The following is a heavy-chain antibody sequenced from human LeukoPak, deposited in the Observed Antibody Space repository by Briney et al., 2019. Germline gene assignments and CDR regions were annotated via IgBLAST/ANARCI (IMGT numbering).Heavy chain of an antibody. V-gene: IGHV3-23*01. J-gene: IGHJ4*02. D-gene: IGHD3-10*01. Sequence: PGGSLRLSCAASGFTLNTYAMSWVRQAPGKGLEWVSGISPSGDITYYADSVKGRFTISRDNSKNTLYLEVISLTAEDTAVYYCAKDDAWLRFGEWSQGTLVTVSS. CDR2: ISPSGDIT. CDR1: GFTLNTYA. CDR3: AKDDAWLRFGE.